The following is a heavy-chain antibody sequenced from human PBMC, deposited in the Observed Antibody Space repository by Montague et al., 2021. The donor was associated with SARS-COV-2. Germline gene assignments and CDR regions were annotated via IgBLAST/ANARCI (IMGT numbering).Heavy chain of an antibody. CDR1: GDSVSHDF. CDR2: VYYSRSS. Sequence: SETLSHTCTVSGDSVSHDFWTWIRQPPGKGLEWIGYVYYSRSSSYNPSLRGRVSIAVDTSKNQFSLRLSTVTAADTAIYYCVRDPAPSGSGTFYDYWGQGTLVAVSS. CDR3: VRDPAPSGSGTFYDY. V-gene: IGHV4-59*02. D-gene: IGHD1-26*01. J-gene: IGHJ4*02.